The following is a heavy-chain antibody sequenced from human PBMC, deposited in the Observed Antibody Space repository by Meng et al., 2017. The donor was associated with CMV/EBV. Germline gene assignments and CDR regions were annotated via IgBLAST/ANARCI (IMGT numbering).Heavy chain of an antibody. V-gene: IGHV3-21*01. Sequence: GESLKISCAASGFTFSSYSMNWVRQAPGKGLEWVSSVSSSSSYIYYADSVKGRFTISRDNAKNSLYLQMNSLRAEDTAVYYCARAVINGVPRTPYYYYYGMDVWGQGTTVTVSS. CDR2: VSSSSSYI. J-gene: IGHJ6*02. CDR3: ARAVINGVPRTPYYYYYGMDV. CDR1: GFTFSSYS. D-gene: IGHD3-22*01.